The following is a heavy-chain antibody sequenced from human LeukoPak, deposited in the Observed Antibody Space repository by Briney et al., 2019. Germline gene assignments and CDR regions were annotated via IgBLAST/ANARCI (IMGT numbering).Heavy chain of an antibody. CDR3: ARAGDSSGWAD. D-gene: IGHD6-19*01. CDR2: IYPGNSDT. CDR1: GYRFTSYW. Sequence: GESPQILCKGSGYRFTSYWLGWVRQLPGKGLEWMGIIYPGNSDTRYNPSFQGQVSISADKSISTAYLQWSSLKASDTAMYYCARAGDSSGWADWGQGSLVTVSS. J-gene: IGHJ4*02. V-gene: IGHV5-51*01.